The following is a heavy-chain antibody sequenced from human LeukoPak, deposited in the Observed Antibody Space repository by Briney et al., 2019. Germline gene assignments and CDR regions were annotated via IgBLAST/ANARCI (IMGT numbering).Heavy chain of an antibody. Sequence: SVKVSCKASGGTFSSYTISWVRQAPGQGLEWMGRIIPILGIANYAQKFQGRVTITADKSTSTAYMELSSLRSEDTAVYYCARSKRYSSSWSNWSDPWGQGTLVTVSS. CDR2: IIPILGIA. J-gene: IGHJ5*02. D-gene: IGHD6-13*01. CDR1: GGTFSSYT. CDR3: ARSKRYSSSWSNWSDP. V-gene: IGHV1-69*02.